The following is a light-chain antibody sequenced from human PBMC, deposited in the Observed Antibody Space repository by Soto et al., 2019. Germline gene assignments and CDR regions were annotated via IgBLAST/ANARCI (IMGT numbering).Light chain of an antibody. J-gene: IGLJ1*01. CDR2: LNSDGSH. V-gene: IGLV4-69*01. CDR1: SGHSSYA. CDR3: QTWGTGIHV. Sequence: QPVLTQSPSASDSLGASVKLTCTLSSGHSSYAIAWHQQQPEKGPRYLMKLNSDGSHSKGDGIPDRFSGSSSGAERYLINSSLQTEDEADYYCQTWGTGIHVFGTGTKVTVL.